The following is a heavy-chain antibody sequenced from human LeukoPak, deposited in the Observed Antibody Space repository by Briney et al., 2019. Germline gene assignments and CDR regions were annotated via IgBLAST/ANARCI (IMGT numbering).Heavy chain of an antibody. CDR1: GFTFSSYA. CDR2: ISYDGSNK. V-gene: IGHV3-30-3*01. J-gene: IGHJ3*01. CDR3: ARVVA. Sequence: GRSLRLSCAASGFTFSSYAMHWVRQAPGKGLEWGAVISYDGSNKYYADSVKGRFTISRDNSKNTLYLQMNSLRAEDTAVYYCARVVAWGQGTMVTVSS.